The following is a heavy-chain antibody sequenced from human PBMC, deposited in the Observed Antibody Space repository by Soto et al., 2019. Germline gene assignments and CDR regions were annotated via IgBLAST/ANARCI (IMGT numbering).Heavy chain of an antibody. Sequence: SETLSHTCAVYGGSFSGYYWNWIRQPPGTGLEWIGEINHSGSTNYNPSLKSRVTISVDTSKNQFSLKLTSVTAADTALYYCARDKITGLFDYWGQGTLVTVSS. CDR3: ARDKITGLFDY. V-gene: IGHV4-34*01. CDR1: GGSFSGYY. D-gene: IGHD2-8*02. CDR2: INHSGST. J-gene: IGHJ4*02.